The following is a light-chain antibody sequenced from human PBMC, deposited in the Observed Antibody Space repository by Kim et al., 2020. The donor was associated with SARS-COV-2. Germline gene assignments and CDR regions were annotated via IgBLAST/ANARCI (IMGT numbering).Light chain of an antibody. CDR2: GTS. CDR1: QSVTSK. J-gene: IGKJ2*01. V-gene: IGKV3-15*01. CDR3: LQYNNWPYT. Sequence: EVVMTQSPATLSVSPGERASLSCRASQSVTSKLAWYQQKPGQAPWLLFYGTSTRATGVPDRFSGSGSGTEFTLTISSLRSEDIAIYFCLQYNNWPYTFGQGTKLEI.